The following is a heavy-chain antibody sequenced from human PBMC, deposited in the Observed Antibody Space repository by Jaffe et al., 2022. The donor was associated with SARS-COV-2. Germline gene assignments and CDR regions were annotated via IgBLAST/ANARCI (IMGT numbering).Heavy chain of an antibody. V-gene: IGHV4-61*02. D-gene: IGHD3-22*01. CDR2: VYTNGDP. Sequence: QVQLQESGPGLVKPSQTLSLICSVSGGSISSGSYYWNWIRQPAGKGLEWIGRVYTNGDPDYNPSLKSRVTIALDTSKNQFSLRLSSVTAADTAVYYCAKNYYDSSGYSLRAFNIWGQGTMVTVSS. J-gene: IGHJ3*02. CDR3: AKNYYDSSGYSLRAFNI. CDR1: GGSISSGSYY.